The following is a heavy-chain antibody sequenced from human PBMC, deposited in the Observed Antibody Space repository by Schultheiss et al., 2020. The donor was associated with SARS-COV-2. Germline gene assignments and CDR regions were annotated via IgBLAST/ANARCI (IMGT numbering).Heavy chain of an antibody. J-gene: IGHJ5*02. CDR2: INHSGST. D-gene: IGHD2-2*01. CDR3: ARGYCSSTSCYRADWFDP. Sequence: SETLSLTCTVSGGSISSSSYYWGWIRQPPGKGLEWIGEINHSGSTNYNPSLKSRVTISVDTSKNQFSLKLSSVTAADTAVYYCARGYCSSTSCYRADWFDPWGQGTLVTVSS. V-gene: IGHV4-39*07. CDR1: GGSISSSSYY.